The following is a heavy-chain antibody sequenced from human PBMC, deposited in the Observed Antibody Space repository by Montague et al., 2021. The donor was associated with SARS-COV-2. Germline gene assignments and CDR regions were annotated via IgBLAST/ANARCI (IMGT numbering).Heavy chain of an antibody. Sequence: CAISGDSVAGLRFGWDGLTSALQSPVQWLCRLLYIKKSNYHYSYSVKSRITIDQDTSKNQISLHLRSVTPEDTAVSFCARVRHMGRGMDVWGQGTTVTVSS. CDR1: GDSVAGLRFG. CDR2: LLYIKKSNY. D-gene: IGHD3-10*01. J-gene: IGHJ6*02. CDR3: ARVRHMGRGMDV. V-gene: IGHV6-1*01.